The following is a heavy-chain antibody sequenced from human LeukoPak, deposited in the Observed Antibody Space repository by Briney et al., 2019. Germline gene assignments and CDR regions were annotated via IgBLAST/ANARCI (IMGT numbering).Heavy chain of an antibody. CDR3: ARGYEYSSSSLDY. J-gene: IGHJ4*02. Sequence: GGSLRLSCAASGFTVSSNYMSWVRQAPGKGLEWVSVIYSGCSTYHADSVKGRFTISRDNSKNTLYLQMNSLRAEDTAVYYCARGYEYSSSSLDYWGQGTLVTVSS. CDR2: IYSGCST. V-gene: IGHV3-53*01. CDR1: GFTVSSNY. D-gene: IGHD6-6*01.